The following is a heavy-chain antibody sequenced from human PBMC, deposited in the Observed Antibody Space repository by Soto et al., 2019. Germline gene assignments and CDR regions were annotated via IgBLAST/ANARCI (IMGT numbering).Heavy chain of an antibody. CDR2: ISSSSSYI. Sequence: EVQLVESGGGLVKPGGSLRLSCAASGFTFSSYSMNWVRQAPGKGLEWVSSISSSSSYIYYADSVKGRFTISRDNAKNSLYLQMKSMRAEDTAVYYCARIGSCSGTSCLGFDPWGQGTLVTVSS. CDR1: GFTFSSYS. V-gene: IGHV3-21*01. CDR3: ARIGSCSGTSCLGFDP. J-gene: IGHJ5*02. D-gene: IGHD2-2*03.